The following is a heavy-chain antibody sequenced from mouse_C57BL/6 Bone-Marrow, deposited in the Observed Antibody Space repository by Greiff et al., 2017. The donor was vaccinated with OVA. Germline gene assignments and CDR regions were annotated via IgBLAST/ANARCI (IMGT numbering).Heavy chain of an antibody. CDR1: GFTFSSYA. Sequence: EVQRVESGGGLVKPGGSLKLSCAASGFTFSSYAMSWVRQTPEKRLEWVATISDGGSYTYYPDNVKGRFTISRDNAKNNLYLQMSHLKSEDTAMYYCARAGIIYYDYDGAMDYWGQGTSVTVSS. V-gene: IGHV5-4*01. J-gene: IGHJ4*01. CDR2: ISDGGSYT. D-gene: IGHD2-4*01. CDR3: ARAGIIYYDYDGAMDY.